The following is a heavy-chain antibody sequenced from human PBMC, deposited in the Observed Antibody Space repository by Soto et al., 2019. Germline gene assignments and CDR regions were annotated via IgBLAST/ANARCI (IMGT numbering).Heavy chain of an antibody. Sequence: QVQLVESGGGLVRPGGSQRLSRIVSAFAFSDYYMTDIRQAPGKGLQWLSYISSPENITCYVDSAMGRFTISRDNAKNSLHLQMNSLRAEDTDVSHCVRETYRSGGPFDWWGQGTLVTVSS. D-gene: IGHD2-15*01. V-gene: IGHV3-11*01. CDR2: ISSPENIT. CDR3: VRETYRSGGPFDW. J-gene: IGHJ4*02. CDR1: AFAFSDYY.